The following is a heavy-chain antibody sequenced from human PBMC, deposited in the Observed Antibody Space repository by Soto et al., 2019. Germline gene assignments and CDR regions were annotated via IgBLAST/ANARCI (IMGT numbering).Heavy chain of an antibody. D-gene: IGHD6-19*01. V-gene: IGHV4-59*08. CDR1: GGSISSYY. CDR3: AGLGIAVAGTVDY. Sequence: LETLSLTWTVPGGSISSYYWSWIRQPPGKGLEWIGYIYYSGSTNYNPSLKSRVTISVDTSKNQFSLKLSSVTAADTAVYYCAGLGIAVAGTVDYWGQGTLVTVS. J-gene: IGHJ4*02. CDR2: IYYSGST.